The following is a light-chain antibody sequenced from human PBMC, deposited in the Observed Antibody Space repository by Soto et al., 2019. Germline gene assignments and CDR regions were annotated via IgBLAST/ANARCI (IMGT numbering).Light chain of an antibody. V-gene: IGKV3D-20*02. CDR1: QSVSSTY. CDR3: QQRSNWPPTWT. J-gene: IGKJ1*01. Sequence: EIVLTQPPGTLSLSPGETATLSCRASQSVSSTYLIWYQQKPGQAPRLLIYGASSRATGVPDRFSGGGSGTDFTLTISRLEPEDFAVYYCQQRSNWPPTWTFGQGTKVDI. CDR2: GAS.